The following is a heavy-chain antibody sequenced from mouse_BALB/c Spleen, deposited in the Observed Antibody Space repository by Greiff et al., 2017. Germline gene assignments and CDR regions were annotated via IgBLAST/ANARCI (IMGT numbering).Heavy chain of an antibody. Sequence: EVKVVESGGGLVQPGGSLKLSCAASGFTFSSYGMSWVRQTPDKRLELVATINSNGGSTYYPDSVKGRFTISRDNAKNTLYLQMSSLKSEDTAMYYCAREDYRSFDYWGQGTTLTVSS. D-gene: IGHD2-14*01. CDR1: GFTFSSYG. J-gene: IGHJ2*01. CDR2: INSNGGST. CDR3: AREDYRSFDY. V-gene: IGHV5-6-3*01.